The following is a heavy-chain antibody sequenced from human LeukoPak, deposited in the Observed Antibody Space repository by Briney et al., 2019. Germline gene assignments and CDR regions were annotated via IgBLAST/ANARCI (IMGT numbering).Heavy chain of an antibody. V-gene: IGHV3-30*02. CDR2: IHYDGNNK. CDR1: GFSFSSSA. D-gene: IGHD3-22*01. Sequence: PGGSLRLSCAASGFSFSSSAMHWVRQAPGKGLDWVAFIHYDGNNKYYADSVKGRFTISRDNAKNSLYLQMNSLRAEDTAVYYCARDYYYDSSGYYRWGQGTLVTVSS. CDR3: ARDYYYDSSGYYR. J-gene: IGHJ4*02.